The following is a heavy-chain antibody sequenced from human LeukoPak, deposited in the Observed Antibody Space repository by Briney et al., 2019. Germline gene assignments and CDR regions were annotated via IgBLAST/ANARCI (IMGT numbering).Heavy chain of an antibody. CDR3: AREEAIGFDL. CDR2: IYYSGST. Sequence: SETLSLTCAVYGGSFSGYYWSWIRQPPGKGLEWIGYIYYSGSTNYNPSLKSRVTISVDTSKNQFSLKLSSVTAADTAVYYCAREEAIGFDLWGRGTLVTVSS. D-gene: IGHD2-2*02. J-gene: IGHJ2*01. CDR1: GGSFSGYY. V-gene: IGHV4-59*01.